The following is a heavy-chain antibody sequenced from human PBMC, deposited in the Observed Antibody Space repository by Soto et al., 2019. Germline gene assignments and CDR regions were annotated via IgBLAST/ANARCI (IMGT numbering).Heavy chain of an antibody. CDR2: ISYDGSNR. CDR1: QFTFSTYT. CDR3: ARETYSYGYLAYFDF. D-gene: IGHD5-18*01. J-gene: IGHJ4*02. Sequence: GGSLRLSCAASQFTFSTYTMHWVRQAPGKGLEWVAVISYDGSNRYYADSVKGRFTISRDNSNNTLYLQMNSLRAEEDTAVYYCARETYSYGYLAYFDFWGQGTLVTVSS. V-gene: IGHV3-30-3*01.